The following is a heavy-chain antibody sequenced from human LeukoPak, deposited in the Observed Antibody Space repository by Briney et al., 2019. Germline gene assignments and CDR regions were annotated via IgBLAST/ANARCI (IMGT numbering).Heavy chain of an antibody. J-gene: IGHJ4*02. CDR2: INHSGSS. D-gene: IGHD6-19*01. CDR1: GGSFRGYY. V-gene: IGHV4-34*01. Sequence: TSETLSLTCGVCGGSFRGYYWSGLRQSPGKGLEWIGEINHSGSSNYNPSLKSRVTMSVDTSKNHFSLKLSSVTVADTAVYYFARGLLNSGWGGYFDYWGQGTVVTVSS. CDR3: ARGLLNSGWGGYFDY.